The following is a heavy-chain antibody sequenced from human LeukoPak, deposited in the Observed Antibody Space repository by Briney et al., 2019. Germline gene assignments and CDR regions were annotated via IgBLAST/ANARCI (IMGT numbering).Heavy chain of an antibody. J-gene: IGHJ4*02. CDR1: GGSFSGYY. Sequence: SETLSLTCAVYGGSFSGYYWSWIRQPPGKGLEWLGEINHSGSTNYNPSLKSRVTISVDTSKNQFSLKLSSVTAADTAVYYCARLTRSNYYFDYWGQGTLVTVSS. CDR3: ARLTRSNYYFDY. V-gene: IGHV4-34*01. CDR2: INHSGST.